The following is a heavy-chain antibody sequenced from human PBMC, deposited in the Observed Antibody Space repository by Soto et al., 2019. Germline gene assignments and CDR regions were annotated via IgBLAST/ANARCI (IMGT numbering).Heavy chain of an antibody. Sequence: QVQLVESGGGVVQPGRSLRLSCAASGFTFSSYGMHWVRQAPGKGLEWVAVIWYDGSNKYYADSVKGRFTISRDNSKNTLYLQMNGLRAEDTAVYYCARETTVVTLAGMDVWGQGTTVTVSS. CDR2: IWYDGSNK. CDR1: GFTFSSYG. J-gene: IGHJ6*02. D-gene: IGHD4-17*01. CDR3: ARETTVVTLAGMDV. V-gene: IGHV3-33*01.